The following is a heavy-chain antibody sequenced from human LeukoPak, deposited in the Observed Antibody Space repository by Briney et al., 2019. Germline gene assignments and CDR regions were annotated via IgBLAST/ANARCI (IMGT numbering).Heavy chain of an antibody. CDR3: AKAMLRIVVVPAADY. J-gene: IGHJ4*02. Sequence: PGGSLRLSCAASGFTFSSYGMHWVRQAPGKGLEWVAVISYDGSSKYYADSVKGRFTISRDNSKNTLYLQMNSLRAEDTAVYYCAKAMLRIVVVPAADYWGQGTLVTVSS. CDR2: ISYDGSSK. CDR1: GFTFSSYG. D-gene: IGHD2-2*01. V-gene: IGHV3-30*18.